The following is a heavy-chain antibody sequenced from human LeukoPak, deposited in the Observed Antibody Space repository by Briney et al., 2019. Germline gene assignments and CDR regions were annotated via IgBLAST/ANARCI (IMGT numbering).Heavy chain of an antibody. CDR2: VSHSGSTT. V-gene: IGHV4-34*01. D-gene: IGHD1-7*01. J-gene: IGHJ5*02. CDR3: SRGRLANGNLKNYFDP. Sequence: PSETLSLTCAVSGGSFSGYYCNWIRQTPGKGLEWIGEVSHSGSTTNYNPSLKNRVTLSVDTSKTQFSLHLSSVTAADTAVYFFSRGRLANGNLKNYFDPWGQGTLVTVSS. CDR1: GGSFSGYY.